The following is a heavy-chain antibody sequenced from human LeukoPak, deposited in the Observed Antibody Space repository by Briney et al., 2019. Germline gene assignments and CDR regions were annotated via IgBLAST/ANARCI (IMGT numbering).Heavy chain of an antibody. CDR3: ARDRPSTVFGVADYYYMDV. V-gene: IGHV3-30*04. CDR2: TSSGGSSK. J-gene: IGHJ6*03. D-gene: IGHD3-3*01. Sequence: GGSLRLSRAASRFTFSSYAMHWVRQAPGKGLEWVAITSSGGSSKYYADSVKGRFTISRDNSKNALYLEMKSLRAEDTAVYSCARDRPSTVFGVADYYYMDVWGKGTTVTVSS. CDR1: RFTFSSYA.